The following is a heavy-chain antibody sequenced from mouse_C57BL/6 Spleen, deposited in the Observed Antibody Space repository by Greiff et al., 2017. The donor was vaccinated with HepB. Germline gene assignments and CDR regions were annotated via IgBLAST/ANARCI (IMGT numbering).Heavy chain of an antibody. CDR1: GFTFSDYG. Sequence: EVQLQQSGGGLVKPGGSLKLSCAASGFTFSDYGMHWVRQAPEKGLEWVAYISSGSSTIYYADTVKGRFTISRDNAKNTLFLQMTSLRSEDTAMYYCARRERYYAMDYWGQGTSVTVSS. CDR2: ISSGSSTI. CDR3: ARRERYYAMDY. J-gene: IGHJ4*01. V-gene: IGHV5-17*01.